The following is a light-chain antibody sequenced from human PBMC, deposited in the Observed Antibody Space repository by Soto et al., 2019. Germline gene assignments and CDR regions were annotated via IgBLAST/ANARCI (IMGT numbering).Light chain of an antibody. J-gene: IGLJ2*01. CDR3: CSYAGSSTLV. Sequence: QSALTQPASLSGSPGQSITISCTGTFSNVGGYNLVSWYQQHPDKAPKLIIYEGSKRPSGISDRLSGSKSGNTASLTISGLQAEDEADYYCCSYAGSSTLVFGGGTKVTVL. CDR2: EGS. CDR1: FSNVGGYNL. V-gene: IGLV2-23*01.